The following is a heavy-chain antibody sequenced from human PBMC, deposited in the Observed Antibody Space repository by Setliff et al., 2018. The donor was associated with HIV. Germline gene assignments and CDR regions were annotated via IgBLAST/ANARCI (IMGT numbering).Heavy chain of an antibody. CDR2: IIPLFGSA. Sequence: SVKVSCKTSGGTFSSYSITWVRQAPGQGLEWMGGIIPLFGSADYAQRFQGRLTITRDTSANTAYMELSNLRSEDTAIYYCLRRATAAEVFDYWGQGTLVTVSS. J-gene: IGHJ4*02. CDR1: GGTFSSYS. CDR3: LRRATAAEVFDY. D-gene: IGHD6-13*01. V-gene: IGHV1-69*05.